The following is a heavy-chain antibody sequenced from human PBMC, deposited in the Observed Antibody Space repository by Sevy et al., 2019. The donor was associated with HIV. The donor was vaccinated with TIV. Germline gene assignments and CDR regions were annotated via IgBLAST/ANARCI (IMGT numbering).Heavy chain of an antibody. CDR2: VSFLSNYI. V-gene: IGHV3-21*01. Sequence: GGSLRLSCAASGFAFSSYNMNWVRQAPGKGLEWVSFVSFLSNYIYYADSVKGRFTISRDNAKNSLYLQMNSLRPEDTAVYYCAGGLINWDGVDVWGQGTTVTVSS. CDR1: GFAFSSYN. D-gene: IGHD1-26*01. CDR3: AGGLINWDGVDV. J-gene: IGHJ6*02.